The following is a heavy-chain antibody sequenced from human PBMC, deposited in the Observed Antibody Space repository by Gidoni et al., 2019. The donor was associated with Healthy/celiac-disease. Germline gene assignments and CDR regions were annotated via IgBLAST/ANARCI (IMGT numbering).Heavy chain of an antibody. V-gene: IGHV1-69*01. Sequence: QVQLVQSGAEVKKPGSSVKVSCTASVGPFSSYAISWVRQAPGQGLEWMGGIIPLFGTANYAQKVEGRVTMTADETTRTAYMELSSLRSEDTAVYYCARGRGTYYDSSGQWGQGTLVTVSS. J-gene: IGHJ4*02. CDR3: ARGRGTYYDSSGQ. CDR1: VGPFSSYA. CDR2: IIPLFGTA. D-gene: IGHD3-22*01.